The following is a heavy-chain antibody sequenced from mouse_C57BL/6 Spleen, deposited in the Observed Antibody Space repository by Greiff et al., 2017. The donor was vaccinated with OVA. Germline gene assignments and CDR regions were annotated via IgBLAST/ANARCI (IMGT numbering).Heavy chain of an antibody. CDR3: ARMVFTTVVAHWYFDV. CDR1: GFSLSTFGMG. CDR2: IWWDAAK. V-gene: IGHV8-8*01. D-gene: IGHD1-1*01. J-gene: IGHJ1*03. Sequence: QVTLKESGPGILQPSQTLSLTCSFSGFSLSTFGMGVGWIRQPSGKGLEWLAHIWWDAAKYYNPALKSRLTISKDTSKNQVFLKIANVDTADTATYYCARMVFTTVVAHWYFDVWGTGTTVTVSS.